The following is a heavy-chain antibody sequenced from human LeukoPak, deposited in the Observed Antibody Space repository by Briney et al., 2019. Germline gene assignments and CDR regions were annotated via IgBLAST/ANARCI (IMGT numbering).Heavy chain of an antibody. CDR1: GYTLSGYY. D-gene: IGHD5-24*01. V-gene: IGHV1-18*01. CDR3: ARPQEEDGYNYNWAFDY. CDR2: ISAYNGNT. Sequence: ASVKVSCKASGYTLSGYYMNWVRQAPGQGLEWMGWISAYNGNTNYAQELQGRVTMTTDTSTTTAYMELRSLRSDDTAVYYCARPQEEDGYNYNWAFDYWGQGTLVTVSS. J-gene: IGHJ4*02.